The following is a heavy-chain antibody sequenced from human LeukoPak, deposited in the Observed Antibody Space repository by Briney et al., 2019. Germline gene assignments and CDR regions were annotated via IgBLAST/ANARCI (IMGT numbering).Heavy chain of an antibody. D-gene: IGHD3-22*01. CDR2: IYYSGST. J-gene: IGHJ3*02. Sequence: SETLSLTCTVSGGSISSYYWSWIRQPPGKGLEWIGYIYYSGSTNYNPSLKSRVTISVDTSKNQFSLKLGSVTSADTAVYYCARVGYDSSGYIAFDIWGQGTMVTVSS. CDR3: ARVGYDSSGYIAFDI. CDR1: GGSISSYY. V-gene: IGHV4-59*01.